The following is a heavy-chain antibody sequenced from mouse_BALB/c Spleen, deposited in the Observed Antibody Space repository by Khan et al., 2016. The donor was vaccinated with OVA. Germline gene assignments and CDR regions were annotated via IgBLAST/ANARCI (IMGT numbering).Heavy chain of an antibody. CDR2: ISSDGDYT. CDR1: GFTFSTYA. Sequence: EVELVESGGGLVKPGGSLKLSCAASGFTFSTYAMSWVRQTPEKRLEWVATISSDGDYTYFPDNVTGRFTISRDNAKNTLCLQMIGLGTEDTAMYYCARSPYGNFAYWGQGTLVTVSA. CDR3: ARSPYGNFAY. V-gene: IGHV5-9-3*01. D-gene: IGHD2-1*01. J-gene: IGHJ3*01.